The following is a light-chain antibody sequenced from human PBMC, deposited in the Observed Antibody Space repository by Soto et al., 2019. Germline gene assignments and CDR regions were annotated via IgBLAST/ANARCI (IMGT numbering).Light chain of an antibody. CDR2: GAS. CDR3: QQYGRYPWT. J-gene: IGKJ1*01. V-gene: IGKV3-20*01. Sequence: EICLTQSPGPLSWSPGERATLSCRGSQSVTNKYLAWYQKKTSQAPRLRIFGASSRAAGIPERLSGSGYGTDLTLAIGRLETEDFAVYYCQQYGRYPWTFGHGTKVDIK. CDR1: QSVTNKY.